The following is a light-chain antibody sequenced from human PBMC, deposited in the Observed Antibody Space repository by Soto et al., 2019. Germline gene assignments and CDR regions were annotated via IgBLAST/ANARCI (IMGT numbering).Light chain of an antibody. CDR3: QKGFDTPIN. Sequence: DIQLTQSPSSLSASVGYRVTITCRSSQSIRNYLQWYQQKSGKAPNLLITAASSLQSGVPSRFSGSGSGTDFTLTIGSLQPEDFATYYCQKGFDTPINFGRGKRREIK. J-gene: IGKJ5*01. CDR1: QSIRNY. V-gene: IGKV1-39*01. CDR2: AAS.